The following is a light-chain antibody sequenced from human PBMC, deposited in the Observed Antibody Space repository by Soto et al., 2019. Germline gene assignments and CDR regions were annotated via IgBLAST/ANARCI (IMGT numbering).Light chain of an antibody. Sequence: DIQMTQSPSTLSASVGDRVTITCRASQSISSWLAWYQQKPGKAPKVLIYDASSFESGVPSRFSGSGSGTEFSLTISSLQPDDFATYYCQQYNHYWTFGQGNRVEIK. CDR2: DAS. CDR3: QQYNHYWT. CDR1: QSISSW. V-gene: IGKV1-5*01. J-gene: IGKJ1*01.